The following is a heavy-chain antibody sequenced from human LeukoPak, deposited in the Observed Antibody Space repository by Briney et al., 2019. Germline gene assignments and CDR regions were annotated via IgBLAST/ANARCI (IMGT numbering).Heavy chain of an antibody. CDR3: ARGNFFDC. J-gene: IGHJ4*02. D-gene: IGHD3-3*01. V-gene: IGHV3-64*01. CDR2: ISSNGVST. CDR1: GFTLSSYA. Sequence: GGSLRLSCAASGFTLSSYAMHWVRQAPGKGLEYVSAISSNGVSTYYANSVKGRFTISRDNSKNAVYLQMGSLRAEDMAVYYCARGNFFDCWGQGTLVTVSS.